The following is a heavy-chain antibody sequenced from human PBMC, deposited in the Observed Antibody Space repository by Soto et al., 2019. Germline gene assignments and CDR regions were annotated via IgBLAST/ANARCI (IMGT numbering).Heavy chain of an antibody. CDR1: VFVVMDYP. D-gene: IGHD2-21*02. CDR3: ARENSVTHFDY. V-gene: IGHV3-30-3*01. J-gene: IGHJ4*02. Sequence: WWSLRLSCSASVFVVMDYPMHWFRQAPGKGLEWVAVISHDGSKKYYAGSVKGRFTISRDKSEHTVFLQMTGLRADDTAVYYCARENSVTHFDYWGEGTLVTVSS. CDR2: ISHDGSKK.